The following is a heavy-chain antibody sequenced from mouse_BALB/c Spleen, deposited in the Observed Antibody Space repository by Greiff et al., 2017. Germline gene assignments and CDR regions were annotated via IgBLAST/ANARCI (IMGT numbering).Heavy chain of an antibody. J-gene: IGHJ4*01. CDR1: GYTFTSYW. V-gene: IGHV1-5*01. Sequence: VQLKESGTVLARPGASVKMSCKASGYTFTSYWMHWVKQRPGQGLEGMGAIYPGNSDTSYNQKFKGKAKLTAVTSTSTAYMELSSLTNEDSAVYYCTIYDTYAMDYWGQGTSVTVSS. CDR2: IYPGNSDT. CDR3: TIYDTYAMDY. D-gene: IGHD1-3*01.